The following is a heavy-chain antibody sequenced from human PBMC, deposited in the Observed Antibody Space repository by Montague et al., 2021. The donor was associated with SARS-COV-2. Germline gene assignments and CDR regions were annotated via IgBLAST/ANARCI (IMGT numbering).Heavy chain of an antibody. CDR3: ARMTTVTYPYYYYYGMDV. Sequence: PALVTPTPTLTLTCTFSGFSLSTSGMCVSWIRQPPVKALEWLALIDCDDDKYYSTSLKTRLTISKDTSKNQVVLTMTNMDPVDTATYYCARMTTVTYPYYYYYGMDVWGQGTTVTVSS. CDR2: IDCDDDK. V-gene: IGHV2-70*01. J-gene: IGHJ6*02. D-gene: IGHD4-17*01. CDR1: GFSLSTSGMC.